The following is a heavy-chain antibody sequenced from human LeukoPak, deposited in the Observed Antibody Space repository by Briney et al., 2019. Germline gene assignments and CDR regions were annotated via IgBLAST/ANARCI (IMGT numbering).Heavy chain of an antibody. Sequence: ASVKVSCKACGYTFTRYFMHWLRQAPGQGLAWMGWINPNSGGTNYAQKFRGRVTMTRDTSISTAYMEVSRLRADDMAVYYCARVGLWFGEGGDYWGQGTLVTVSS. J-gene: IGHJ4*02. CDR3: ARVGLWFGEGGDY. CDR1: GYTFTRYF. D-gene: IGHD3-10*01. CDR2: INPNSGGT. V-gene: IGHV1-2*02.